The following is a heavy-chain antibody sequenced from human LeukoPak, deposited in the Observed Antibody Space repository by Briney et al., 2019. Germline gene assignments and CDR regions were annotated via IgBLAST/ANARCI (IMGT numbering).Heavy chain of an antibody. CDR2: ISSNGGST. J-gene: IGHJ4*02. V-gene: IGHV3-64*01. CDR3: ATSSVTTGIDFDC. CDR1: GFTFSRYA. Sequence: GGSLRLSCAASGFTFSRYAMHWVRQAPGKGLESVSAISSNGGSTYYANSVKGRFTISRDNSKNSLYLQMNILRADDTAVYYCATSSVTTGIDFDCWGQGALVTVSS. D-gene: IGHD4-17*01.